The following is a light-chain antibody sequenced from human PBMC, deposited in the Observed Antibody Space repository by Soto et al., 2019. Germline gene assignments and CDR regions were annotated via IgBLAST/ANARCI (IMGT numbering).Light chain of an antibody. CDR2: DNN. CDR1: SSNIGNNY. CDR3: GAWDDSLSAV. J-gene: IGLJ2*01. V-gene: IGLV1-51*01. Sequence: QSVLTQPPSVSAAPGQTVTISCSGRSSNIGNNYVSWYQQLPGTAPKLLIYDNNKRPSGIPDRFSGSKSGTSATLGITGLQTGDEADYYCGAWDDSLSAVFGGGTKLTVL.